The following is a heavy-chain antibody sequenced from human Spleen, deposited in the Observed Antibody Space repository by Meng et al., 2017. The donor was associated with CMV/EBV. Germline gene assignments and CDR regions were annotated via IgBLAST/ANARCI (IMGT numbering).Heavy chain of an antibody. CDR3: GSGWRILPAAMVDH. CDR1: GLTFSNYW. V-gene: IGHV3-7*01. D-gene: IGHD2-2*01. CDR2: IKQDGSER. J-gene: IGHJ4*02. Sequence: GGSLRLSCTVSGLTFSNYWMTWVRQAPGKGLEWVANIKQDGSERYYVDSVKGRFTISRDNGKNSVYLQMNSLRAEDTAVYYCGSGWRILPAAMVDHWGQGTLVTVSS.